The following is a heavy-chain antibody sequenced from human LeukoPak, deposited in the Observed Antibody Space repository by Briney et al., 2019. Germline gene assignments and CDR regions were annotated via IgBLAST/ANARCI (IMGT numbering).Heavy chain of an antibody. V-gene: IGHV5-51*01. Sequence: GESLKISCKGSGYSFTSYWIGWVRQMPGKGLEWMGIIYPGDSDTRYSPSFQGQVTISADKSISTAYLQWSSLKASDTAMYYCARRYYDFWSGHHNWFDPWGQRTLVTVSS. CDR1: GYSFTSYW. D-gene: IGHD3-3*01. CDR3: ARRYYDFWSGHHNWFDP. CDR2: IYPGDSDT. J-gene: IGHJ5*02.